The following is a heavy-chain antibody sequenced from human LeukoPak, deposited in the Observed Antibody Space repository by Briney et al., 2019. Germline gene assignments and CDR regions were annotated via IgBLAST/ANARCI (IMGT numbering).Heavy chain of an antibody. CDR3: ATGTSPLILHFDY. J-gene: IGHJ4*02. V-gene: IGHV3-9*01. D-gene: IGHD1-14*01. CDR1: GFTFDDYA. CDR2: ISWNSGSI. Sequence: GGSLRLSCAASGFTFDDYAMHWVRQAPGKGLEWVSGISWNSGSIGYADSVKGRFTNSRDNAKNSLYLQMNSLRAEDTALYYCATGTSPLILHFDYWGQRTLVTVSS.